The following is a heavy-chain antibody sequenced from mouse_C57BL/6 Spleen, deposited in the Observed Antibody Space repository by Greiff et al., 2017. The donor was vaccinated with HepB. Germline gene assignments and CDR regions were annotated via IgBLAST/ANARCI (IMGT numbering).Heavy chain of an antibody. CDR2: IDPSDSYT. CDR1: GYTFTSYW. V-gene: IGHV1-50*01. D-gene: IGHD1-1*01. Sequence: QVQLQQSGAELVKPGASVKLSCKASGYTFTSYWMQWVKQRPGQGLEWIGEIDPSDSYTNYNQKFKGKATLTVDTSSSTAYMQLSSLTSEDSAVYYCARFYYGSSYYFDYWGQSTTLTVSS. CDR3: ARFYYGSSYYFDY. J-gene: IGHJ2*01.